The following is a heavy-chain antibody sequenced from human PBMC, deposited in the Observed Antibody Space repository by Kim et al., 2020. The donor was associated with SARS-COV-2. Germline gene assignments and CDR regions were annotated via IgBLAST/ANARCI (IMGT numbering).Heavy chain of an antibody. CDR1: GFTFDDYA. J-gene: IGHJ4*02. CDR2: ISWNSGSI. V-gene: IGHV3-9*01. CDR3: AKDRGSSGWYYDY. D-gene: IGHD6-19*01. Sequence: GGSLRLSCAASGFTFDDYAMHWVRQAPGKGLEWVSGISWNSGSIGYADSVKGRFTISRDNAKNSLYLQMNSLRAEDTALYYCAKDRGSSGWYYDYWDQGTLVTVSS.